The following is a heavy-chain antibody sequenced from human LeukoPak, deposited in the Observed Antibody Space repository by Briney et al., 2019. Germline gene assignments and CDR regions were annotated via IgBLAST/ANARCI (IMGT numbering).Heavy chain of an antibody. D-gene: IGHD1-1*01. CDR1: GYTFTSYD. J-gene: IGHJ3*02. CDR2: MNPNSGNT. CDR3: ARVLNDGYLEDDAFDI. V-gene: IGHV1-8*01. Sequence: ASVTVSCTASGYTFTSYDINWVRQATGQGLEWMGWMNPNSGNTGYAQKFQGRVTMTRNTSISTAYMELSSLRSEDTAVYYCARVLNDGYLEDDAFDIWGQGTMVTVSS.